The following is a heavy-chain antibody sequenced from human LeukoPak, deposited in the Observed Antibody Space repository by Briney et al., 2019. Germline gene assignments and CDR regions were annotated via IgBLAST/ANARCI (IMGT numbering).Heavy chain of an antibody. V-gene: IGHV3-7*01. CDR2: IKQDGSEE. J-gene: IGHJ6*02. D-gene: IGHD3-10*01. Sequence: GGSLRLSCAASGFTFSSYWMTWVRQAPGKGLEWVANIKQDGSEEYYVDAVKGRFTISRDNAKNSLYLQMNSLRTEDTAVYYCARESGNYGSGRHYYYYGMDVWGQGTTVTVSS. CDR1: GFTFSSYW. CDR3: ARESGNYGSGRHYYYYGMDV.